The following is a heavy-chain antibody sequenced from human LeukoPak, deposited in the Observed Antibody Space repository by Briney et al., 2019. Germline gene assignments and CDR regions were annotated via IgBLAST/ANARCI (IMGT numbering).Heavy chain of an antibody. Sequence: ASVTVSFTASGGTFSSYAISWVRQAPGQGLEWMGWISAYNGNTNYAQKLQGRVTMTTDTSTSTAYMELRSLRSDDTAVYYCGREVAGSSYFDYWGQGTLVTVSS. CDR1: GGTFSSYA. CDR3: GREVAGSSYFDY. V-gene: IGHV1-18*01. D-gene: IGHD6-19*01. CDR2: ISAYNGNT. J-gene: IGHJ4*02.